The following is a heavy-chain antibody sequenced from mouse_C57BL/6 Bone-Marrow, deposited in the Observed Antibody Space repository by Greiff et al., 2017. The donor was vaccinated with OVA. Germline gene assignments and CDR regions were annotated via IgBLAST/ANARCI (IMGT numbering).Heavy chain of an antibody. CDR3: ARRRGIYYDYDKAMDY. CDR1: GFTFSDYY. CDR2: ISNGGGST. Sequence: DVKLVESGGGLVQPGGSLKLSCAASGFTFSDYYMYWVRQTPEKRLEWVAYISNGGGSTYYPDTVKGRFTISRDNAKNTLYLQMSRLKSEDTAMYYCARRRGIYYDYDKAMDYWGQGTSVTVSS. J-gene: IGHJ4*01. V-gene: IGHV5-12*01. D-gene: IGHD2-4*01.